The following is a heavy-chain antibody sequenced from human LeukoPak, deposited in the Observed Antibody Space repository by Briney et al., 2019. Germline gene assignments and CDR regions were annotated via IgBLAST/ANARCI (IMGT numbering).Heavy chain of an antibody. D-gene: IGHD5-24*01. CDR1: GGSFSGYY. CDR3: ARTLFGGDGYNLGY. Sequence: SETLSLTCAVYGGSFSGYYWSWIRQPPGKGLEWIGEINHSGSTNYNPSLKSRVTISVDTSKNQFSLKLSSVTAADTAVYYCARTLFGGDGYNLGYWGQGTLVTVSS. CDR2: INHSGST. V-gene: IGHV4-34*01. J-gene: IGHJ4*02.